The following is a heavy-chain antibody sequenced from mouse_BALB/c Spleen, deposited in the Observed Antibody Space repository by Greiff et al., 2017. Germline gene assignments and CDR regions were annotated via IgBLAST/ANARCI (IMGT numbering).Heavy chain of an antibody. V-gene: IGHV5-17*02. Sequence: DVHLVESGGGLVQPGGSRKLSCAASGFTFSSFGMHWVRQAPEKGLEWVAYISSGSSTIYYADTVKGRFTISRDNPKNTLFLQMTSLRSEDTAMYYCARDGYSAMDYWGQGTSVTVSS. D-gene: IGHD2-3*01. CDR2: ISSGSSTI. CDR1: GFTFSSFG. CDR3: ARDGYSAMDY. J-gene: IGHJ4*01.